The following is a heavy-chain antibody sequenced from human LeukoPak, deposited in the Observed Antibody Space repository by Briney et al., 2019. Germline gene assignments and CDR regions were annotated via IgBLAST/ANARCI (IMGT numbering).Heavy chain of an antibody. CDR2: IDHTGST. CDR3: ARGRVSSSSWQSVYYYYLYMDV. Sequence: SETLSLTCSVSGDSISIYYWNWIRQPPGKGLEWIGYIDHTGSTNYNPSLNSRVTIPRDTSTNHFSLKLSSVTAADTAVYFCARGRVSSSSWQSVYYYYLYMDVWGKGSTVTVSS. J-gene: IGHJ6*03. CDR1: GDSISIYY. D-gene: IGHD6-13*01. V-gene: IGHV4-59*01.